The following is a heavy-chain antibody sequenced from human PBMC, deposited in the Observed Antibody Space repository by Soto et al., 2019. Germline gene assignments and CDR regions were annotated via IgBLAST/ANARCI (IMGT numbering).Heavy chain of an antibody. CDR2: IYYSGNT. Sequence: SETLSLTCTVSGDSVTSGDHYWSWIRQPPGKGLEWIGYIYYSGNTNYSPSLKSRVAISLDTSHNQFSLKMSSVTAAHKAVYFCARIPGGTYRIYWFDHWGQGTLVTVSS. D-gene: IGHD2-15*01. CDR1: GDSVTSGDHY. J-gene: IGHJ5*01. CDR3: ARIPGGTYRIYWFDH. V-gene: IGHV4-61*08.